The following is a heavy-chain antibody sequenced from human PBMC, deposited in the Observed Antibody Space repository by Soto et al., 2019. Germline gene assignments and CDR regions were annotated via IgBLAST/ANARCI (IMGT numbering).Heavy chain of an antibody. J-gene: IGHJ6*02. CDR2: TIPMFGTP. Sequence: QVQLVQSGAEMKQPGPSERVSCQASGGTFSKYAFSWVRQAPGQGLEWLGGTIPMFGTPNYAQNFKGRVDISADDSRATVYMELSSLRSEDTAAYLCARPLRARNYYYGTADCGQGTTVTVSS. D-gene: IGHD4-17*01. CDR3: ARPLRARNYYYGTAD. CDR1: GGTFSKYA. V-gene: IGHV1-69*01.